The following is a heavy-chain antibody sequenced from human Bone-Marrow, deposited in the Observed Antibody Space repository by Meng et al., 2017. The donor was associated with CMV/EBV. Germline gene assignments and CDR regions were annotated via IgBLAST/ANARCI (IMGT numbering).Heavy chain of an antibody. CDR3: TKGLLF. CDR1: GFTFSSYW. V-gene: IGHV3-7*01. Sequence: GGSLRLSCAASGFTFSSYWMSWVRQAPGEGLKWVANIGPDGSAKHYVDSVKGRFTISRDNAKNSLYLQVNNLRTEDTAMYYCTKGLLFGGQGTLVTVSS. CDR2: IGPDGSAK. J-gene: IGHJ4*02. D-gene: IGHD3-10*01.